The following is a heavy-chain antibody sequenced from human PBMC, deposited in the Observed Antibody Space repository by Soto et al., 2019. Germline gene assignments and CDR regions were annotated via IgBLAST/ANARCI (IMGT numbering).Heavy chain of an antibody. D-gene: IGHD4-17*01. CDR1: GFTFSNYA. CDR3: ARGTYRGAYGYYLDY. CDR2: ISYDGSNG. V-gene: IGHV3-30-3*01. J-gene: IGHJ4*02. Sequence: PGGSLRLSCAASGFTFSNYAMHWVRQAPGKGLEWEAVISYDGSNGYYADSVKGRFTISRDNSKNTLFLQMNSLRPEDTAVYHCARGTYRGAYGYYLDYWGQGTPVTVSS.